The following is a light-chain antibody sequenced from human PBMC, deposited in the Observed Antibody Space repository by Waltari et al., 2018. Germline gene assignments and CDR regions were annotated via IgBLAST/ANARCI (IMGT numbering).Light chain of an antibody. CDR2: KAS. CDR3: QQYNNYTPKT. J-gene: IGKJ1*01. CDR1: QSISNW. Sequence: IQVTQSPSTLSASVGDRVTITCRPTQSISNWLAWYQQKTGKAPKPLIYKASTLESGVPSRFSGSGSGTEFTLTISSLQPDDFATYFCQQYNNYTPKTFGQGTKVDIK. V-gene: IGKV1-5*01.